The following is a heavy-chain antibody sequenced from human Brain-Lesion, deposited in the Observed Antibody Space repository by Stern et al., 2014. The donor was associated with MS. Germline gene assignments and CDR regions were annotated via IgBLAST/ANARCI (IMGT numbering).Heavy chain of an antibody. CDR1: GGSISSGSFY. V-gene: IGHV4-61*02. CDR3: ARETGGYTYGDTDFFDY. J-gene: IGHJ4*02. Sequence: VQLEESGPGLVKPSQTLSLTCIVSGGSISSGSFYWNWIRQPAGKGLEWIGRIYSSGSTNYNPYLKSRVTISGDTSTHQFSLKLISMTAADTAVYYCARETGGYTYGDTDFFDYWGQGALVTVSS. CDR2: IYSSGST. D-gene: IGHD5-18*01.